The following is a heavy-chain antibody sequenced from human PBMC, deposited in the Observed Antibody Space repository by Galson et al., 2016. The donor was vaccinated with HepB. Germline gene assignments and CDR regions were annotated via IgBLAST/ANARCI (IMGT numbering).Heavy chain of an antibody. CDR2: IRSKADNSAA. V-gene: IGHV3-73*01. CDR3: TRGYCAGTSCYPQFDP. D-gene: IGHD2-2*01. J-gene: IGHJ5*02. CDR1: GFTFSDSA. Sequence: SLRLSCAASGFTFSDSAMHWVRQASGKGLEWVGRIRSKADNSAAAYVASVKGRFTISRDDSENTAYLQMNSLKIEDTAVYYCTRGYCAGTSCYPQFDPWGQGTLVTVSS.